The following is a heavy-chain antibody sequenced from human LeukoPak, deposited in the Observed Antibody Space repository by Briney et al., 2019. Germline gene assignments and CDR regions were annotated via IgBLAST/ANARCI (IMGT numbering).Heavy chain of an antibody. J-gene: IGHJ4*02. D-gene: IGHD3-22*01. CDR2: INPNSGAT. Sequence: ASVKVSCKASGYTFTDYYMNWVRQAPGEGLEWMGWINPNSGATNYAEKFQGRVTLTRDTSISTAYMELSSLRSDDTAVYYCARDERYDSSGYPFDYWGQGTLVTVSS. V-gene: IGHV1-2*02. CDR1: GYTFTDYY. CDR3: ARDERYDSSGYPFDY.